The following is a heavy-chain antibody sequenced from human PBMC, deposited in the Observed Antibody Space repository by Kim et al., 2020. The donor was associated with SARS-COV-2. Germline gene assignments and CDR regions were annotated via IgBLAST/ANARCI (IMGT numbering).Heavy chain of an antibody. V-gene: IGHV5-51*01. D-gene: IGHD5-18*01. CDR2: IHPGDSDT. CDR1: GYTFTSYW. J-gene: IGHJ6*02. CDR3: ARHGTGTSMVSLYYFGMDV. Sequence: GESLKISCQGSGYTFTSYWIGWVRQMPGKGLEWMGIIHPGDSDTRYSPSFKGQVTISADKSISTAYLQWTSLKATDTAMYYCARHGTGTSMVSLYYFGMDVWGQGPTVTVSS.